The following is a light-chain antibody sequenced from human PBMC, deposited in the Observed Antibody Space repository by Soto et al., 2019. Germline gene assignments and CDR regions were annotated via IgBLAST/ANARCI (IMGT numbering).Light chain of an antibody. CDR1: QSVRNN. Sequence: EIMMTQSPATLSVSPGERVTLSCRASQSVRNNLAWYQQKPGQAPRLLIYYASTRATGIPARFSGSGSGTDFTLTISSLQSEDFALYYCQQYTNWPPITFGQGTRLEIK. CDR3: QQYTNWPPIT. CDR2: YAS. J-gene: IGKJ5*01. V-gene: IGKV3-15*01.